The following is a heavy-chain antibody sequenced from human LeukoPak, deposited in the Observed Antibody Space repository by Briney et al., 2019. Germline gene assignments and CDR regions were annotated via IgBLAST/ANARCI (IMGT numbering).Heavy chain of an antibody. CDR3: ARLQHYGSGRYGDY. CDR1: GGTFSSYA. Sequence: SVKVSCKASGGTFSSYAFSWVRQAPGQGLEWMGGIIPIFGTANYAQKFQGRVTITADESTSTAYMELSSLRSGDTAVYYCARLQHYGSGRYGDYWGQGTLVTVSS. V-gene: IGHV1-69*13. CDR2: IIPIFGTA. J-gene: IGHJ4*02. D-gene: IGHD3-10*01.